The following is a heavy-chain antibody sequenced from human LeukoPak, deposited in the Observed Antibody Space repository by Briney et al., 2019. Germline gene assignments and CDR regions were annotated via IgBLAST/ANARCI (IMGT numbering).Heavy chain of an antibody. CDR2: INHSGST. CDR3: ARDRRALTTVTTWFDP. Sequence: SETLSLTCAVYGGSFSGYYWSWIRQPPGKGLEWIGEINHSGSTNYNPSLKSRVTISVDKSKNQFSLKLSSVTAADTAVYYCARDRRALTTVTTWFDPWGQGTLVTVSS. J-gene: IGHJ5*02. D-gene: IGHD4-17*01. CDR1: GGSFSGYY. V-gene: IGHV4-34*01.